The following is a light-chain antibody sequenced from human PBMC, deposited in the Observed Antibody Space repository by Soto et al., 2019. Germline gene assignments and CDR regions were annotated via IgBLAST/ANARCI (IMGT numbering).Light chain of an antibody. V-gene: IGLV2-14*01. CDR3: SSYTSGSSHYV. CDR1: SSDVGFYNY. Sequence: QSALTQPASVSGSPGQSITISCTGTSSDVGFYNYVSWYQQHPGKAPKLVISEVNNRPSGVSSRFSGSKSGNTASLTISGLQADDEADYHCSSYTSGSSHYVFGTGTKLTVL. J-gene: IGLJ1*01. CDR2: EVN.